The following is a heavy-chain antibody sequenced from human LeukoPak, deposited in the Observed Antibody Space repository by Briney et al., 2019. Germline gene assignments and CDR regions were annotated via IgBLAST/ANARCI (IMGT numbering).Heavy chain of an antibody. D-gene: IGHD3-16*01. CDR2: ISGSGGST. Sequence: GGSLRLSCAASGFTFSSYAMSWVGQAPGKELEWVSAISGSGGSTYYADSVKGRFTISRDDSKNTLYLQMNSLRAEDTAVYFCARDTRGRDLDYWGQGTLVTVSS. V-gene: IGHV3-23*01. J-gene: IGHJ4*02. CDR3: ARDTRGRDLDY. CDR1: GFTFSSYA.